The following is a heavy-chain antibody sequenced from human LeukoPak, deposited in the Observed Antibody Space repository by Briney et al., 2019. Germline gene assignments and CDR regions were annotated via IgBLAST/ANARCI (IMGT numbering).Heavy chain of an antibody. CDR1: GGSISSSSYY. CDR2: IYYSGNT. J-gene: IGHJ3*02. D-gene: IGHD3-10*01. Sequence: SETLSLTCTVSGGSISSSSYYWGWIRQPPGKGLEWIGNIYYSGNTNYNPSLTSRVTISVDTSKNQFSLKLTSVTAADTAVYYCVRGVRIWGQGTKVTVSS. V-gene: IGHV4-39*01. CDR3: VRGVRI.